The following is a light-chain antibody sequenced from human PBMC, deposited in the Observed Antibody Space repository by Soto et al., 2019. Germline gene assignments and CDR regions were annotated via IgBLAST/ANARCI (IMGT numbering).Light chain of an antibody. V-gene: IGKV1-39*01. CDR2: AAS. CDR1: QSISSY. CDR3: QQSYSTPQT. Sequence: DIQMTQSPSSLSASVGDRVTITCRASQSISSYLNWYQQKPGKAPNLLIYAASDLQSGVPSRFSGSGSGTDFTLTISSLQPEYFAAYYCQQSYSTPQTFGQGTKVDIK. J-gene: IGKJ1*01.